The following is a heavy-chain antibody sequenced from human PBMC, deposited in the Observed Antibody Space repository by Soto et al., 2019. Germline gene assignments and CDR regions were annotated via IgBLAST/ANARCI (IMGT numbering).Heavy chain of an antibody. CDR2: IYSGGST. CDR3: ASRRGYTYGPPDC. D-gene: IGHD5-18*01. Sequence: GGSLRLSCAASEFTVSSNYMNWVRQAPGKGLECVSIIYSGGSTYYADSVKGRFTISRDNSKNTLYLQMNSLRADDTAVYYCASRRGYTYGPPDCWGQGTLVTVSS. CDR1: EFTVSSNY. J-gene: IGHJ4*02. V-gene: IGHV3-53*01.